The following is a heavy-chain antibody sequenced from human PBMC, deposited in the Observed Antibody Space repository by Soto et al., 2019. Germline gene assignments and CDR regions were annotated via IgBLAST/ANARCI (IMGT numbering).Heavy chain of an antibody. V-gene: IGHV4-39*01. D-gene: IGHD5-12*01. CDR1: AGYISSSSYY. CDR2: IYYSGST. J-gene: IGHJ6*02. Sequence: PSQTLSLPCTLSAGYISSSSYYWDWIRQPPGQGLEWIGIIYYSGSTYYNSSLKILVIIFVDTYKYQFSLKLIFVTAAATAVHYCASRLGRYNYSIHGMDVWGQGDTVSVSS. CDR3: ASRLGRYNYSIHGMDV.